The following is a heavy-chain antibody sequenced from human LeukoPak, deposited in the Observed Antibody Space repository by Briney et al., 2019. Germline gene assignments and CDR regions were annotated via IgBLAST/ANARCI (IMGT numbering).Heavy chain of an antibody. D-gene: IGHD5-18*01. Sequence: ASVKVSCKASGGTLSSYAISWVRQAPGQALEWMVRIIPIFGTANYAQKFQGRVKITTDESSSTAYMELSSLRSEDTAVYYCARGVQLDYYYYNMGVWGKGTTVTVSS. J-gene: IGHJ6*03. CDR2: IIPIFGTA. CDR3: ARGVQLDYYYYNMGV. V-gene: IGHV1-69*05. CDR1: GGTLSSYA.